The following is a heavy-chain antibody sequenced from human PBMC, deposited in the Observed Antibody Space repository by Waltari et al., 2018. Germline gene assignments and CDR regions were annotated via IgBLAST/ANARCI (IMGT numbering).Heavy chain of an antibody. Sequence: AWSRQSPCRGLEWIGTVAYSVTTYISPSLNSCVSVSRDTSKNQVSRILGSVTSADSAVYYCSTYIVASVGTACFEVWVQGTMVTVAS. CDR2: VAYSVTT. J-gene: IGHJ3*01. V-gene: IGHV4-39*01. D-gene: IGHD5-12*01. CDR3: STYIVASVGTACFEV.